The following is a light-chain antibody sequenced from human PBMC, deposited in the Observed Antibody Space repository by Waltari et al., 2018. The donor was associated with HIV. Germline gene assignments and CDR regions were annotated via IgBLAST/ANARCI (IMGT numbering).Light chain of an antibody. Sequence: QSVLTQPPSASGTPGQRVTISCSGSSPNIGSNTVNWYQQLPGTAPRLLIYSNKHRPSGVPDRFSGSKSGTSASLAISGLQSEDEADYYCAAWDDSLSGLVVFGGGTKLTVL. J-gene: IGLJ2*01. V-gene: IGLV1-44*01. CDR2: SNK. CDR3: AAWDDSLSGLVV. CDR1: SPNIGSNT.